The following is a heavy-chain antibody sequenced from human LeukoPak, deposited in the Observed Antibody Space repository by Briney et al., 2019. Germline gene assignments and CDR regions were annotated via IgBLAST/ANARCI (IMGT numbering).Heavy chain of an antibody. CDR2: IWFDGSHQ. Sequence: PGRSLRLPCAASGFTFSNFGMHWVRQAPGKGLEWVTVIWFDGSHQHYADSVRGRFTVSRDNSRNTLYLQMNSLRAEDTAIYYCAKRALLGEIYPLHFDYWGQGTLVTVSS. V-gene: IGHV3-33*06. D-gene: IGHD3-16*01. CDR3: AKRALLGEIYPLHFDY. CDR1: GFTFSNFG. J-gene: IGHJ4*02.